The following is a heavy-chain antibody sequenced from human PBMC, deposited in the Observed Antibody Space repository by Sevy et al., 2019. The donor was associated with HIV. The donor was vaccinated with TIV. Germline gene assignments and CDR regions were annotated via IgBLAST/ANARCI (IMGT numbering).Heavy chain of an antibody. CDR2: IYYSGST. V-gene: IGHV4-59*13. CDR3: AREVEMATSPDGGYFDY. J-gene: IGHJ4*02. D-gene: IGHD2-21*01. Sequence: SETLSLTCTVSGGSISSYYWSWIRQPPGKGLEWIGYIYYSGSTNYNPSLKSRVTISVDTSKNQFSLKLSSVTAADTAVYYCAREVEMATSPDGGYFDYWGQGTLVTVSS. CDR1: GGSISSYY.